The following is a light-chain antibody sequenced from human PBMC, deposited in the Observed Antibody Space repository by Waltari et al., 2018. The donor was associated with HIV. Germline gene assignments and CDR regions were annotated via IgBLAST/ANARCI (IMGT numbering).Light chain of an antibody. Sequence: QSALTQPASVSGSPGQPITISCTGTSSDVGGYNYVSWYQQHPGKAPKLMIYDVSNRPAVVSNRFSGSKAGKTASLTISGLQAEDEADYYCSSYTSSSTLVVFGGGTKLTVL. CDR1: SSDVGGYNY. CDR2: DVS. J-gene: IGLJ2*01. V-gene: IGLV2-14*01. CDR3: SSYTSSSTLVV.